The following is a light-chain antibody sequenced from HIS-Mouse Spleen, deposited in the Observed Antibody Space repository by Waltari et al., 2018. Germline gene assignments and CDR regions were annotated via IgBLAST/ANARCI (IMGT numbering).Light chain of an antibody. CDR3: YSTDSSGNHRV. Sequence: SYELTQPPSVSVSPGQTARITCSGDALPKKYAYWYQQKSGQAPLLVIYEDSKRPSGIPERCSGSSSGTMATLTISGAQVEDEADYYCYSTDSSGNHRVFGGGIKLTVL. V-gene: IGLV3-10*01. CDR1: ALPKKY. J-gene: IGLJ2*01. CDR2: EDS.